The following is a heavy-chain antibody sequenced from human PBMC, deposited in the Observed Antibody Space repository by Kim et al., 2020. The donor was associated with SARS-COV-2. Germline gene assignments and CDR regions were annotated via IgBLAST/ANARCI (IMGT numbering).Heavy chain of an antibody. D-gene: IGHD6-13*01. Sequence: GGSLRLSCAASGFTFSSYGMHWVRQAPGKGLEWVAVISYDGSNKYHADSVKGRFTISRDNSKNTLYLQMNSLRAEDTAVYYCAKDSEQQLGRGYYYYGMDVWGQGTTVTVSS. J-gene: IGHJ6*02. CDR1: GFTFSSYG. CDR3: AKDSEQQLGRGYYYYGMDV. CDR2: ISYDGSNK. V-gene: IGHV3-30*18.